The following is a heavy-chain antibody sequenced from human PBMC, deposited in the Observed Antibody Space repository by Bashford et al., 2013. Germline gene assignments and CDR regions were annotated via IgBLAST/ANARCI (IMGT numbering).Heavy chain of an antibody. CDR3: ARRLGDGYNYDTFDI. D-gene: IGHD5-24*01. Sequence: SETLSLTCIVSGGSISSSGYYWGWIRQPPGKGLEWIGTIYYATGTTYYNPSLKSRVSISVDTSKNPFSLKLTSVTAADTAVYYCARRLGDGYNYDTFDIWGQGTMVTVSS. J-gene: IGHJ3*02. V-gene: IGHV4-39*01. CDR1: GGSISSSGYY. CDR2: IYYATGTT.